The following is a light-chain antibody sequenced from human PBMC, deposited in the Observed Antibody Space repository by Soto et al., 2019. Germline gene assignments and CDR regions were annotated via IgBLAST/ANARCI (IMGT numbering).Light chain of an antibody. CDR1: SGHSSYA. J-gene: IGLJ1*01. CDR3: QTWTTGIHV. Sequence: QLVLTQSPSASASLGASVKLTCTLSSGHSSYAIAWHQQQPEKGPRYLMKLNSDGSHSKGDGIPDRFSASSSGAERYLPLSSLSSEDEADYYRQTWTTGIHVFGSGTKLTVL. CDR2: LNSDGSH. V-gene: IGLV4-69*02.